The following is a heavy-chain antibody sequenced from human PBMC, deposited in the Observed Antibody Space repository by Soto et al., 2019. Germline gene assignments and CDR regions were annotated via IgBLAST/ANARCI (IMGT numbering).Heavy chain of an antibody. J-gene: IGHJ4*02. D-gene: IGHD3-22*01. V-gene: IGHV4-31*03. Sequence: QVQLQESGPGLVQPSQTLSLTCTVSGASISSGGYYWSWIRQHPGKGLEWIGYIYYSGTTYYNPSLKSRLNISLDTSRNQFSLELNSVSAADTAVYYCARAASSGYTFEHWGQGTLVTVSS. CDR3: ARAASSGYTFEH. CDR1: GASISSGGYY. CDR2: IYYSGTT.